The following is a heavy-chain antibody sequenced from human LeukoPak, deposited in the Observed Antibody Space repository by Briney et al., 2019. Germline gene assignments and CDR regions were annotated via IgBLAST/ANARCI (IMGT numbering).Heavy chain of an antibody. V-gene: IGHV3-33*01. CDR2: IYNDGSDK. J-gene: IGHJ4*02. CDR1: GFTFSSYG. CDR3: ARQIAYYYDSSGYYTTDY. Sequence: GGSLRLSCAASGFTFSSYGMHWVRQAPGKGLEWVAIIYNDGSDKYYADSVKGRFTISRDNSKDTLYLQMNSLRAEDTAVYYCARQIAYYYDSSGYYTTDYWGQGTLVTVSS. D-gene: IGHD3-22*01.